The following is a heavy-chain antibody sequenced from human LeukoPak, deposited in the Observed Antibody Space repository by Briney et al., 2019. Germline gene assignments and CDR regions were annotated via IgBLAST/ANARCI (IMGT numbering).Heavy chain of an antibody. CDR2: INPSGGST. Sequence: ASVKVSCKASGYTFTSYYMHWVRQAPGQGLEWMGVINPSGGSTGYAQKFQGRVTMTRDTSTSTVYMELSSVRSDDTAVYYCARRLGGSTYCDIWGQGTMVTVSS. V-gene: IGHV1-46*01. CDR1: GYTFTSYY. J-gene: IGHJ3*02. CDR3: ARRLGGSTYCDI. D-gene: IGHD2-2*01.